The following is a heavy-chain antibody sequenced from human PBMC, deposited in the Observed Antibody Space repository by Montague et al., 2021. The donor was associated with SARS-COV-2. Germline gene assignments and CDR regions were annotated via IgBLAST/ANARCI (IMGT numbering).Heavy chain of an antibody. J-gene: IGHJ4*02. CDR2: IYTTGST. V-gene: IGHV4-4*07. CDR1: GEPISGFY. Sequence: SETLSLTCTVSGEPISGFYWNWIRQSAGKGLEWIGRIYTTGSTNYNPSLKSRVTMSVDTSKNQFSLKLTSVTAADTAVYYCARGVVLAPHCFDYWGQGALVAVSS. CDR3: ARGVVLAPHCFDY. D-gene: IGHD2-21*01.